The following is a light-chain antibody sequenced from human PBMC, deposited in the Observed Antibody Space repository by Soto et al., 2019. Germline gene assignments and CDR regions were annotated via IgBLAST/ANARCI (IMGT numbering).Light chain of an antibody. CDR3: SSDTSSSTLEV. Sequence: QSVLTQPASVSGSPGQSITISCTGTSSDVGGYNYVSWYQQHPGKAPKLMIYDVSNRPSGVSNRFSGSKSGNTASLTISGLQAEDEADYYCSSDTSSSTLEVFGTGTKLTVL. J-gene: IGLJ1*01. CDR1: SSDVGGYNY. CDR2: DVS. V-gene: IGLV2-14*01.